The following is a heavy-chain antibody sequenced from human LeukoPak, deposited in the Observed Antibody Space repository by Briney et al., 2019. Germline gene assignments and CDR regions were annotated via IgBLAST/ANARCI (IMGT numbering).Heavy chain of an antibody. CDR1: GFTFSSYG. J-gene: IGHJ6*03. Sequence: GGSLRLSCAASGFTFSSYGMHWVRQAPGKGLEWVAFIRYDGSNKYYADSVKGRFTISRDNSKNTLYLQMNSLRAEDTAVYYCDKDSNYYYYMDVWGKGPTVAVSS. V-gene: IGHV3-30*02. CDR3: DKDSNYYYYMDV. CDR2: IRYDGSNK.